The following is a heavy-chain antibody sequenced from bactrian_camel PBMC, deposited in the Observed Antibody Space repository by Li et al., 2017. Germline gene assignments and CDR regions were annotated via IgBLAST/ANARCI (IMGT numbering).Heavy chain of an antibody. CDR2: ITSLPSLFRAA. D-gene: IGHD1*01. V-gene: IGHV3S40*01. J-gene: IGHJ4*01. CDR1: GITFSRHD. Sequence: DVQLVESGGGLVQPGESLRLSCVASGITFSRHDMSWVRQAPGKEVEWVAGITSLPSLFRAASFADSVKGRFTISRDNAKDTVYLQMNSLKPEDTAMYYCAALKCSYGVSLVSWAHSAVFGWRYWGQGTQVTVS. CDR3: AALKCSYGVSLVSWAHSAVFGWRY.